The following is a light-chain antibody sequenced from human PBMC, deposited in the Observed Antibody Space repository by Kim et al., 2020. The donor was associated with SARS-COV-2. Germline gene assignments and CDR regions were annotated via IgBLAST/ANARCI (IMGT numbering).Light chain of an antibody. Sequence: SYELTQPPSVSVSPGKTASITCSGDKMGDKYACWYQQKPGQSPVLVIYHDSKRPSGIPERFSGSNSGNTATLTISGAQAMDEADYYCQAWDSSTAVF. CDR1: KMGDKY. CDR2: HDS. CDR3: QAWDSSTAV. J-gene: IGLJ3*02. V-gene: IGLV3-1*01.